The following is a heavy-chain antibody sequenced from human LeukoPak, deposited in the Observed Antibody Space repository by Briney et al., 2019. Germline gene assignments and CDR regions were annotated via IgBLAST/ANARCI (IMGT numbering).Heavy chain of an antibody. J-gene: IGHJ3*02. Sequence: GGSLRLSCAASGFTFGSNAMSCVRQAPGKGLECVSTISESGGSTYYADPVKGRFTVSRDNSKNTLYLQMNSLRAEDTAVYYCAKSPRDSSGYCYSAFDIWGQGTMVTVSS. CDR2: ISESGGST. D-gene: IGHD3-22*01. CDR1: GFTFGSNA. V-gene: IGHV3-23*01. CDR3: AKSPRDSSGYCYSAFDI.